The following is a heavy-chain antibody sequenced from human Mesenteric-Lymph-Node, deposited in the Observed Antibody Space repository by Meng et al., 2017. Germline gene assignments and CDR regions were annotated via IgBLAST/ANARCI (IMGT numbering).Heavy chain of an antibody. D-gene: IGHD3-16*02. Sequence: QVKLRGAGPELLKPSQTLSLTCAVSGGSISTYYWSWIRQPPGKGLEWIGNNYYSGSTNYNPSLASRVTISVDSSKNQFSLKLSSVTAADTAVYYCARHQNGGTYPLDYWGQGTLVTSPQ. CDR2: NYYSGST. CDR3: ARHQNGGTYPLDY. V-gene: IGHV4-59*08. CDR1: GGSISTYY. J-gene: IGHJ4*02.